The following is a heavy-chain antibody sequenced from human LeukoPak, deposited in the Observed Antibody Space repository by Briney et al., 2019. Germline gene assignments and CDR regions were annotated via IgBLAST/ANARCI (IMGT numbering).Heavy chain of an antibody. V-gene: IGHV4-34*01. J-gene: IGHJ6*03. CDR1: GGSFSGYY. CDR3: ARGQYGSGSFSYYYYYYMDV. D-gene: IGHD3-10*01. CDR2: INHSGST. Sequence: SETLSLTCAVYGGSFSGYYWSWIRQPPGKGLEWIGEINHSGSTNYNPSLKSRVTISVDTSKNQFSLKLSSVTAADTAVYYCARGQYGSGSFSYYYYYYMDVWGKGTTVTISS.